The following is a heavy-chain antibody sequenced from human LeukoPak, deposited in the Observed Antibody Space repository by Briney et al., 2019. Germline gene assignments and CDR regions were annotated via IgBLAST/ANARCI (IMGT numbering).Heavy chain of an antibody. CDR3: ARDPGIYYYYYGMDV. CDR2: IYTSGST. V-gene: IGHV4-61*02. CDR1: GGSISSGSYY. J-gene: IGHJ6*02. Sequence: SQTLSPTCTVSGGSISSGSYYWSWLRQPAGTGLEWIGRIYTSGSTNYNPSLKSRVTISVDTSKNQFSLKLSSVTAADTAVYYCARDPGIYYYYYGMDVWGQGTTVTVSS.